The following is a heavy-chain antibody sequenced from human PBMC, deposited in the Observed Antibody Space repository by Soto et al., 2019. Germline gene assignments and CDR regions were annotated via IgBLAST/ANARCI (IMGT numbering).Heavy chain of an antibody. CDR2: IWYDGSNK. J-gene: IGHJ6*02. CDR3: ARDLSGGYGMDV. V-gene: IGHV3-33*01. CDR1: GFTFSSYG. Sequence: PGGSLRLSCAASGFTFSSYGMHWVRQAPGKGLEWVAVIWYDGSNKYYADSVKGRFTISRDNSKNTLYLQMNSLRAEDTAVYYCARDLSGGYGMDVWGQGTTVTVSS. D-gene: IGHD2-15*01.